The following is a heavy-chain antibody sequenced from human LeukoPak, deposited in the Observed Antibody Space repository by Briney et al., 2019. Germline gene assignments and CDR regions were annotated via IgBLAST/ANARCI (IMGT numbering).Heavy chain of an antibody. CDR1: GFTFSSYG. CDR3: AKDLVPYCSGGSCYLVDY. V-gene: IGHV3-23*01. Sequence: GGTLRLSCAASGFTFSSYGMSWVRQAPGKGLEWVSGISGSGSGTYYADSVKGRFTISRDNSKNTLYLQMNSLRAEDTAVYYCAKDLVPYCSGGSCYLVDYWGQGTLVTVSS. D-gene: IGHD2-15*01. J-gene: IGHJ4*02. CDR2: ISGSGSGT.